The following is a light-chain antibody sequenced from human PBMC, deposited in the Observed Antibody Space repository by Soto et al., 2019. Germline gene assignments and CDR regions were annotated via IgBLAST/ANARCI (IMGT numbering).Light chain of an antibody. J-gene: IGKJ1*01. CDR1: QRMTSW. CDR2: DAS. V-gene: IGKV1-5*01. CDR3: QQYTEHSGT. Sequence: SPFTVSSYEGDRVTITCRASQRMTSWLAWYQQKPGKAPKVLIYDASSLESGVPSRFSGSESGTEFTLTISSLQPDDIATYYCQQYTEHSGTFGQGTKVDIK.